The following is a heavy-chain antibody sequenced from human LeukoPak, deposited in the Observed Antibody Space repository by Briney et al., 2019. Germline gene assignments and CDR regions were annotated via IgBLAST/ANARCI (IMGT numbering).Heavy chain of an antibody. J-gene: IGHJ4*02. CDR2: INSGDGTT. Sequence: GASVKVSCKASGYTFTTSYMHWVRQAPGQGLEWMGIINSGDGTTNYARKFQDRVTMRTDTSASTVYLDLSSLRSEDTAVYYCARTRGYGYVDYWGQGTLVTVSS. CDR1: GYTFTTSY. CDR3: ARTRGYGYVDY. V-gene: IGHV1-46*01. D-gene: IGHD2-15*01.